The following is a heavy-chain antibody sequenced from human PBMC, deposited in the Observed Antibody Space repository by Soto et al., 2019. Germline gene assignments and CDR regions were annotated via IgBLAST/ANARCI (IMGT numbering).Heavy chain of an antibody. D-gene: IGHD2-21*01. Sequence: GGSLRLSCAASGFTFTSYSMNWVRQASGKGLEWVSYIRGTTHYADSVKGRFTISRDNARSSLYLQMNSLRADDTAVYYCARDDSFAFDIWGQGTMVTVSS. J-gene: IGHJ3*02. CDR2: IRGTT. CDR1: GFTFTSYS. V-gene: IGHV3-48*01. CDR3: ARDDSFAFDI.